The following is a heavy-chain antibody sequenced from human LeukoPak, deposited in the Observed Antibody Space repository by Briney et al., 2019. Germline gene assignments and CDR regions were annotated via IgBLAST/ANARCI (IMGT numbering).Heavy chain of an antibody. Sequence: GASVTVSCTASGYTFTSYYMHWVRQAPGQGLEWMGIINPSGGSTSYAQKFQGRVTMTRDTSTSTVYMELSSLRSEDTAVYYCARDSSSWYRSFDPWGQGTLVTVSS. CDR2: INPSGGST. CDR1: GYTFTSYY. CDR3: ARDSSSWYRSFDP. D-gene: IGHD6-13*01. J-gene: IGHJ5*02. V-gene: IGHV1-46*01.